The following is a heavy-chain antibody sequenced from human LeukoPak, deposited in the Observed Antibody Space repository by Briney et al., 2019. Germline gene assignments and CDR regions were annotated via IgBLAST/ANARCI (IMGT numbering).Heavy chain of an antibody. D-gene: IGHD2-2*01. V-gene: IGHV4-39*01. Sequence: MASETLSLTCTVSGGSISSSSYYWGWIRQPPGKGLEWIGSIYYSGSTYYNPSLKSRVTISVDTSKNQFSLKLSSVTAADTAVYYCARHARCSSTSCPPYYFDYWGQGTLVTVSS. CDR3: ARHARCSSTSCPPYYFDY. CDR1: GGSISSSSYY. J-gene: IGHJ4*02. CDR2: IYYSGST.